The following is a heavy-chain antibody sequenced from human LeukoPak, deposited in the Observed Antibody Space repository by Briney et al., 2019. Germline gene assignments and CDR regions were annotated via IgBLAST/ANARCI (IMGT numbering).Heavy chain of an antibody. D-gene: IGHD1-26*01. Sequence: GGSLRLSCAASGFTVSSNYMSWVRQAPGKGLEWVSVIYSDGNTYYTDSVKGRFTISRDNSKNTLYLQMNGLRAEDTAVYYCAKTLGATMFDYWGQGTLVTVSS. CDR3: AKTLGATMFDY. V-gene: IGHV3-53*01. CDR1: GFTVSSNY. J-gene: IGHJ4*02. CDR2: IYSDGNT.